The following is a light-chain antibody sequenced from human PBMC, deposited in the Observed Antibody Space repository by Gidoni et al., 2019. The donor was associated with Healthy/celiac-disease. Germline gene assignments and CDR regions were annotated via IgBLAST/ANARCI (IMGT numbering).Light chain of an antibody. CDR3: QQRSNWAGWT. Sequence: EIVLTQSPATLSLSPGERATLSCRASQSVSSYLAWYQQKPGQAPRLLIYDASSGSGTDFTLTISSLEPEDFAVYYCQQRSNWAGWTFGQXTKVEIK. CDR1: QSVSSY. V-gene: IGKV3-11*01. J-gene: IGKJ1*01. CDR2: DAS.